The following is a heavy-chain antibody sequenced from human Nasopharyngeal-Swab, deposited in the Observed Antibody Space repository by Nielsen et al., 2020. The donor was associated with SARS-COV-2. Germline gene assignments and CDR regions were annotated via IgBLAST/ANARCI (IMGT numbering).Heavy chain of an antibody. J-gene: IGHJ6*02. CDR3: ARVQRYCSSTSCYRRRWQQSPYYYYGMDV. CDR2: INHSGST. CDR1: GGSFSGYY. D-gene: IGHD2-2*02. Sequence: SETLSLTCAVYGGSFSGYYWSWIRQPPGKGLEWIGEINHSGSTNYNPSLKSRVTISVDTSKNQFSLKLSSVTAADTAVYYCARVQRYCSSTSCYRRRWQQSPYYYYGMDVWGQGTTVTVSS. V-gene: IGHV4-34*01.